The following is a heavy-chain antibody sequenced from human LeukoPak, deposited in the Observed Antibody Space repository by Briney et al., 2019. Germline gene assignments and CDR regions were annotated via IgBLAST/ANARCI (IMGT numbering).Heavy chain of an antibody. V-gene: IGHV1-69*06. CDR3: ARAPPPDSSGYYNWFDP. CDR1: GGTFSSYA. J-gene: IGHJ5*02. D-gene: IGHD3-22*01. Sequence: SVKVSCKASGGTFSSYAISWVRQAPGQGLEWMGGIIPIFGTANYAQKFQGRVTITADKSTSTAYMELSSLRSEDTAVYYCARAPPPDSSGYYNWFDPWGQGTLVTVSS. CDR2: IIPIFGTA.